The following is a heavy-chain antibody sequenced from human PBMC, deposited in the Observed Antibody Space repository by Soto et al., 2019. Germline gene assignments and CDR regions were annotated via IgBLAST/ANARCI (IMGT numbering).Heavy chain of an antibody. J-gene: IGHJ5*02. CDR2: ISGSGST. CDR1: GFTFSDYG. V-gene: IGHV3-23*01. D-gene: IGHD2-8*01. Sequence: GGSLRLSCAASGFTFSDYGMSRVRQAPGKGLEWVSAISGSGSTFYADSVKGRFTISRDNSKNTLFLQMNSLRAQDTAVYYCAKDYLMWAQPWGQGTMVTVYS. CDR3: AKDYLMWAQP.